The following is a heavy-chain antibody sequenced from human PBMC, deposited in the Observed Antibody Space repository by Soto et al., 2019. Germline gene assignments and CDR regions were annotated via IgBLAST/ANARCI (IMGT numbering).Heavy chain of an antibody. D-gene: IGHD3-16*01. CDR1: VFSFDKYA. Sequence: WWSLRLSCLASVFSFDKYAMSWFRQAPGKGLEWVSAIKSDGSSTYYAASVKDRFIISRDNSKNTLYLQLNSLRAEDTAVYYCAQLGLMTFSHKHYFNHWGRGTLVTVS. CDR3: AQLGLMTFSHKHYFNH. CDR2: IKSDGSST. J-gene: IGHJ4*02. V-gene: IGHV3-23*01.